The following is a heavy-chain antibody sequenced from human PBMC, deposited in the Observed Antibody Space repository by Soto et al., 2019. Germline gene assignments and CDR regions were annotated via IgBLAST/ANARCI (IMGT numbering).Heavy chain of an antibody. V-gene: IGHV4-4*07. D-gene: IGHD1-1*01. J-gene: IGHJ4*02. CDR1: GASITTSSY. Sequence: SETLSLTCTVSGASITTSSYWSWIRQPAGKGLEWIGRFSLSGTTNYNPSLRSRVTMSADVSKNQFSLRLTSVTAADTALYYLARATTPHGAPAWYYFDSWGQGTLVTVSS. CDR2: FSLSGTT. CDR3: ARATTPHGAPAWYYFDS.